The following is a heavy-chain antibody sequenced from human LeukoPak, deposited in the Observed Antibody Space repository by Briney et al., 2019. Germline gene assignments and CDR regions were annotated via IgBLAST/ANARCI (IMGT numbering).Heavy chain of an antibody. V-gene: IGHV4-39*07. D-gene: IGHD6-13*01. Sequence: SVTLSLTCSVSGGSISSRGYYWGWIRQPPGKGLEWIGSVYYSGTTYYNPSLKSRVTISVDTSKNQFSLRLSSVTAADTAVYYCAREYSSSRYGYWGQGTLVSVSS. CDR1: GGSISSRGYY. J-gene: IGHJ4*02. CDR3: AREYSSSRYGY. CDR2: VYYSGTT.